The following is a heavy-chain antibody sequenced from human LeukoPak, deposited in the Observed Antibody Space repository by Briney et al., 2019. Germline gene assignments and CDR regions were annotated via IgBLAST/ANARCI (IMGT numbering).Heavy chain of an antibody. V-gene: IGHV4-61*02. CDR1: GYSISSGYY. CDR3: ARDRALLWFGELDV. J-gene: IGHJ6*04. Sequence: SSETLSLTCTVSGYSISSGYYWGWIRQPAGKGLEWIGRIYTSGSTNYNPSLKSRVTISVDTSKNQFSLKLSSVTAADTAVYYCARDRALLWFGELDVWGKGTTVTISS. D-gene: IGHD3-10*01. CDR2: IYTSGST.